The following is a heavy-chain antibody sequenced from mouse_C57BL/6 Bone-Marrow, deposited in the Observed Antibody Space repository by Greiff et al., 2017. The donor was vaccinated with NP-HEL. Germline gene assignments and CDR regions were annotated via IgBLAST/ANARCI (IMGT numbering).Heavy chain of an antibody. D-gene: IGHD2-3*01. CDR3: AGGYYYYYAMDY. Sequence: VQLQQPGAALVKPGASVTLSCTASGYTFTSYWMPWVKQRPGPGLEWIGMIHPNSGSTNYNEKFKSHATLTVDKSSSTAYMQLSSLTSEDSAVYYCAGGYYYYYAMDYWGQGTSVTVSS. V-gene: IGHV1-64*01. CDR2: IHPNSGST. CDR1: GYTFTSYW. J-gene: IGHJ4*01.